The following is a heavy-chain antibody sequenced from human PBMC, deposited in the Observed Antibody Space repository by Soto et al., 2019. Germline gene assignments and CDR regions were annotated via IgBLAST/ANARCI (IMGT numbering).Heavy chain of an antibody. CDR2: IIPIFGTA. Sequence: QVQLVQSGAEVKKPGSSVKVSCKASGGTFSSYAISWVRQAPGQCLEWMGGIIPIFGTANYAQKFQGRVTIDGVNSTRTAYMGERRLRSEEPAVYYCASNLGIQDWYFDLWGRGTLVTVSS. CDR3: ASNLGIQDWYFDL. CDR1: GGTFSSYA. V-gene: IGHV1-69*06. J-gene: IGHJ2*01.